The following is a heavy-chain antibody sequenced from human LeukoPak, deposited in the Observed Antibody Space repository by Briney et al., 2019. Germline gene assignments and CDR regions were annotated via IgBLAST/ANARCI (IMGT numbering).Heavy chain of an antibody. Sequence: GGSLRLSCAASGFTFSSYAMSWVRQVPGKGLEWVSVISGSGDDTYYADSVKGRFTISRDNSKNMLYLQMNSLRAEDTAVYYCAKWKYSNSGIDDYWGQGTLVTVSS. CDR3: AKWKYSNSGIDDY. V-gene: IGHV3-23*01. CDR2: ISGSGDDT. D-gene: IGHD6-6*01. J-gene: IGHJ4*02. CDR1: GFTFSSYA.